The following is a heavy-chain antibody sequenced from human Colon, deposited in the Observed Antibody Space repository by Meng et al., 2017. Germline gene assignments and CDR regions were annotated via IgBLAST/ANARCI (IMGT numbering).Heavy chain of an antibody. CDR2: ISYDGTNK. CDR1: GFSFSSYA. D-gene: IGHD5-24*01. V-gene: IGHV3-30*01. CDR3: ARDRDGYNFRYLDL. Sequence: EHLVESGGGVVQPGGSLILSCAASGFSFSSYAMHWVRQAPGKGLEWVAVISYDGTNKYIGDSVKGRFTSSRDNSKNTLYLQMNSLRVEDTAVYYCARDRDGYNFRYLDLWGRGTLVTVSS. J-gene: IGHJ2*01.